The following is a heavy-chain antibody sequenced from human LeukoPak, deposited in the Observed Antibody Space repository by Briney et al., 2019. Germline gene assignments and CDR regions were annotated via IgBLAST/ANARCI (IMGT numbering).Heavy chain of an antibody. CDR1: GFXFSSYA. Sequence: GGSLRLSCAASGFXFSSYAISWVRQAPGKGLEWVSAMSGSGGSTYYADSVKGRFTISRDNSKNTLYMQMNSLRAEDTAVYYCAKGSIAVALFDSWGQGTLVTVSS. D-gene: IGHD6-19*01. CDR3: AKGSIAVALFDS. J-gene: IGHJ4*02. CDR2: MSGSGGST. V-gene: IGHV3-23*01.